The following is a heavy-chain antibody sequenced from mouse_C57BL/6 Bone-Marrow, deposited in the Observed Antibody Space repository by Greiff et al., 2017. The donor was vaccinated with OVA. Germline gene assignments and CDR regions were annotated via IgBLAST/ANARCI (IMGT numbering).Heavy chain of an antibody. J-gene: IGHJ2*01. CDR1: GYTFTSYW. V-gene: IGHV1-55*01. CDR3: ARGRRTAQVTGYFDY. CDR2: IYPGSGST. Sequence: QVQLQQPGAELVKPGASVKMSCKASGYTFTSYWITWVKQRPGQGLEWIGDIYPGSGSTNYNEKFKSKATLTVDTSSSTAYMQLSSLTSEDSAVYYCARGRRTAQVTGYFDYWGQGTTLTVSS. D-gene: IGHD3-2*02.